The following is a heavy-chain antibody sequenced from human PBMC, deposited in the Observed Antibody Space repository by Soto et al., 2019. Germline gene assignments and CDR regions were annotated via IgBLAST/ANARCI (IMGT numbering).Heavy chain of an antibody. CDR3: AKVRRGGNWNYEGYGMDV. D-gene: IGHD1-7*01. Sequence: PGGSLRLSCAASGFTFSSYAMHWVRQAPGKGLEWVAVISYDGSNKYYADSVKGRFTISRDNSKNTLYLQMNSLRAEDTAVYYCAKVRRGGNWNYEGYGMDVWGQGTTVTVSS. J-gene: IGHJ6*02. V-gene: IGHV3-30-3*01. CDR2: ISYDGSNK. CDR1: GFTFSSYA.